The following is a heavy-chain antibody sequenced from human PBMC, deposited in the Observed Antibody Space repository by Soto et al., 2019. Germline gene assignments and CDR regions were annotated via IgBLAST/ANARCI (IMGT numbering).Heavy chain of an antibody. CDR3: ARERYQVISDGMDV. J-gene: IGHJ6*02. D-gene: IGHD2-2*01. Sequence: QVQLVQSGADVKTPGASVRVSCKASGYTFTGYYVHWVREAPGQGREWMGWINPETGGTSYAQKFQGRVTLSRDTYINTAYLELSRLRFDDAAVYFCARERYQVISDGMDVWGQGTTVTVSS. V-gene: IGHV1-2*02. CDR2: INPETGGT. CDR1: GYTFTGYY.